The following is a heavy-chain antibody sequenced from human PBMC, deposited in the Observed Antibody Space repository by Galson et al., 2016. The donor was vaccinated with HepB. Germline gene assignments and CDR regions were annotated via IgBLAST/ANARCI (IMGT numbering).Heavy chain of an antibody. D-gene: IGHD1-14*01. CDR1: GVSIRDATW. J-gene: IGHJ4*01. V-gene: IGHV4-4*02. Sequence: SETLSLTCNVSGVSIRDATWWSWVRQPPGKGLEWIGEIYHGGNTNYNPSLKSRVTISVDKSKNQFSLQLSSVTAADTAVYYCASSPRDRGFDYWGHGTLVTVSS. CDR3: ASSPRDRGFDY. CDR2: IYHGGNT.